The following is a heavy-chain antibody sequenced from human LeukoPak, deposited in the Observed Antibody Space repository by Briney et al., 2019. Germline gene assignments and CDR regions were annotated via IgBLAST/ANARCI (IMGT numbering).Heavy chain of an antibody. CDR3: ASSTPHSYGYYYYGMDV. J-gene: IGHJ6*02. CDR1: GFTFSTYW. CDR2: INTDGGST. Sequence: GGSLRLSCAASGFTFSTYWMHWVRQASGKGLVWVSRINTDGGSTIYADSVKGRFTISRDNAKNTLYLQMNSLRAEDTAVYYCASSTPHSYGYYYYGMDVWGQGTTVTVSS. D-gene: IGHD5-18*01. V-gene: IGHV3-74*01.